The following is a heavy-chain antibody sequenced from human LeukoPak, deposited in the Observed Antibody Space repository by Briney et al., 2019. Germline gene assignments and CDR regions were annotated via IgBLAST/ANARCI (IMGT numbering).Heavy chain of an antibody. CDR3: ARASSGTRLTDY. CDR2: IYYTGST. D-gene: IGHD1-26*01. V-gene: IGHV4-59*01. CDR1: GDSIIGYY. Sequence: PSETLSLTCTISGDSIIGYYWNWIRQPPGKGLEWIGYIYYTGSTNYNPSLKSRVTISLDTSKNQFSLKLTSVTAADTATYFCARASSGTRLTDYWGQGTLVTVSS. J-gene: IGHJ4*02.